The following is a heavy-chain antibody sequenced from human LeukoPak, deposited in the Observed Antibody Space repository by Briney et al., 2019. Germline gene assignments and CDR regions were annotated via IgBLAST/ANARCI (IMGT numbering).Heavy chain of an antibody. CDR2: ISGSGNTI. CDR3: ARDLYYYGSGNYVPGLPDY. D-gene: IGHD3-10*01. J-gene: IGHJ4*02. Sequence: GGSLRLSCAASGFTFSSYEMNWVRQAPGKGLEWVSYISGSGNTIYYADSVKGRFTISRDNAKNSLYLQMNSLRAEDTAVYYCARDLYYYGSGNYVPGLPDYWGQGTLVTVSS. V-gene: IGHV3-48*03. CDR1: GFTFSSYE.